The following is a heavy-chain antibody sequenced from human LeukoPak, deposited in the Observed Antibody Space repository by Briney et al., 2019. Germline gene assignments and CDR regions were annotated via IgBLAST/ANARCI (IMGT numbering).Heavy chain of an antibody. V-gene: IGHV4-59*08. CDR1: GGSISSYY. CDR3: ARSDSSGWYLLRYFDL. Sequence: PSETLSLTCTVPGGSISSYYWSWIRQPPGKGLEWIGYIYYSGSTNYNPSLKSRVTISVDTSKNQFPLKLSSVTAADTAVYYCARSDSSGWYLLRYFDLWGRGTLVTVSS. J-gene: IGHJ2*01. D-gene: IGHD6-19*01. CDR2: IYYSGST.